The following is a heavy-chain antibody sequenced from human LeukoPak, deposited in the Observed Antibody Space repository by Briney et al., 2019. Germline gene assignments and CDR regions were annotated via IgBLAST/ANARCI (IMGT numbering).Heavy chain of an antibody. J-gene: IGHJ4*02. CDR2: ISYDGSNK. Sequence: GGSLRLSCAASGFTFSSYAMHWVRQAPGKGLEWVAVISYDGSNKYYADSVKGRFTISRDNSKNMLHLQMNSLRAEDTAAYYCARDGWYGAGLLIDYWGQGTLVTVSS. CDR1: GFTFSSYA. V-gene: IGHV3-30*04. D-gene: IGHD6-13*01. CDR3: ARDGWYGAGLLIDY.